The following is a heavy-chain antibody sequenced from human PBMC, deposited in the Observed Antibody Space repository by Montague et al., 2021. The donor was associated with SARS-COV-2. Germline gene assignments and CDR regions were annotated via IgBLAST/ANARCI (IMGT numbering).Heavy chain of an antibody. D-gene: IGHD3-16*02. V-gene: IGHV4-4*07. Sequence: SETLSLTCTVSGGSINRYYWSWIRRPAGKGLEWIGRIYTTGSTNSNPSLMSRVTMSVDTSKNQFSLNLSSVTAADTAMYYCAREGDYDYIWGSYRPYYFDNGGRGPL. CDR2: IYTTGST. CDR3: AREGDYDYIWGSYRPYYFDN. CDR1: GGSINRYY. J-gene: IGHJ4*02.